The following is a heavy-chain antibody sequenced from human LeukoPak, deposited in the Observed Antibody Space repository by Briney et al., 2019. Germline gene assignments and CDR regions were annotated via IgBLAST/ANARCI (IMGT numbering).Heavy chain of an antibody. J-gene: IGHJ4*02. CDR1: GGSISSSSYY. V-gene: IGHV4-39*01. Sequence: SETLSLTCTVSGGSISSSSYYWGWIRQPPGTGLEWIGSIYYSGSTYYNPSLKSRVTMSVDTSKNQFSLKLSSVTAADTAVYYCARQVIAIRYFDYWGQGTLVTVSS. CDR3: ARQVIAIRYFDY. D-gene: IGHD2-21*01. CDR2: IYYSGST.